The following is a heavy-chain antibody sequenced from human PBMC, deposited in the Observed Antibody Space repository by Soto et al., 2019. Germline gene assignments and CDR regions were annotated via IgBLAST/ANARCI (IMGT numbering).Heavy chain of an antibody. CDR3: ATKDYDSSGYYTFDY. CDR2: INPSGGST. D-gene: IGHD3-22*01. CDR1: GYTFTSYY. J-gene: IGHJ4*02. V-gene: IGHV1-46*01. Sequence: ASVKVSCKASGYTFTSYYMHWVRQAPGQGLEWMGIINPSGGSTSYAQKFQGRVTMTRDTSTSTVYMELSSLRSEDTAVYYCATKDYDSSGYYTFDYGGQGTLVTVSS.